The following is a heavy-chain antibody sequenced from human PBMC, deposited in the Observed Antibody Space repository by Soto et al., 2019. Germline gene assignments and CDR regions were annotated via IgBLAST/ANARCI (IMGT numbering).Heavy chain of an antibody. CDR2: IYYSGST. V-gene: IGHV4-39*01. J-gene: IGHJ5*02. CDR3: ARYVTAPLWWFDP. Sequence: SETLSLTCTVSGGSISSSSYYWSWIRQPPGKGLEWIGSIYYSGSTYYNPSLKSRVTISVDTSKNQISLKLKSVTAADTSVYYCARYVTAPLWWFDPWGQGTLVTVSS. D-gene: IGHD3-10*02. CDR1: GGSISSSSYY.